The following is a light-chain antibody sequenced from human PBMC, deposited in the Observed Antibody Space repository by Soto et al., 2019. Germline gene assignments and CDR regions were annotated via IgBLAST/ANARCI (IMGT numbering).Light chain of an antibody. J-gene: IGLJ2*01. CDR2: LEGSGSY. Sequence: QAAVTQSSSASASLGSSVKLTCTLSSGHRSYIIAWHQQQPGKAPRYLMKLEGSGSYNKGSGVPDRFSGSSSGADRYLTMSNLQSEDEADYYCETWDSNIRVFGGGTKLTVL. V-gene: IGLV4-60*03. CDR3: ETWDSNIRV. CDR1: SGHRSYI.